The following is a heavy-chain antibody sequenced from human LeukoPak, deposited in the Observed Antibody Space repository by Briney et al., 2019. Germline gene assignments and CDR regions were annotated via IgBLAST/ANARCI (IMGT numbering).Heavy chain of an antibody. Sequence: GSSVKVSCKASGGTFSSYAISWVRQAPGQGLEWMGGIIPIFGTASYAQKFQGRVTITTDESTSTAYMELSSLRSEDTAVYYCASIRRYSGSYTFDYWGQGTLVTVSS. CDR2: IIPIFGTA. CDR1: GGTFSSYA. V-gene: IGHV1-69*05. CDR3: ASIRRYSGSYTFDY. D-gene: IGHD1-26*01. J-gene: IGHJ4*02.